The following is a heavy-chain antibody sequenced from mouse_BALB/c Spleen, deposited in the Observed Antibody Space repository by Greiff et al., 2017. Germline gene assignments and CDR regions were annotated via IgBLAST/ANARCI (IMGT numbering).Heavy chain of an antibody. V-gene: IGHV3-2*02. J-gene: IGHJ4*01. CDR3: ANYYGNYGAMDY. CDR2: ISYSGST. Sequence: DVQLQESGPGLVKPSQSLSLTCTVTGYSITSDYAWNWIRQFPGNKLEWMGYISYSGSTSYNPSLKSRISITRDTSKNQFFLQLNSVTTEDTATYYCANYYGNYGAMDYWGQGTSVTVSS. CDR1: GYSITSDYA. D-gene: IGHD2-1*01.